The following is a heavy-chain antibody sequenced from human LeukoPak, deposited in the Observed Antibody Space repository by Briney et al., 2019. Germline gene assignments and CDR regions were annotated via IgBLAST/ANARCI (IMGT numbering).Heavy chain of an antibody. CDR2: IYYSGST. CDR3: AREGGVAVARIFDY. Sequence: PSETLSLTCTVSGGSISSSSYYWGWIRQPPGKGLEWIGYIYYSGSTNYNPSLKSRVTISVDTSKNQFSLKLSSVTAADTAVYYCAREGGVAVARIFDYWGQGTLVTVSS. V-gene: IGHV4-61*01. D-gene: IGHD6-19*01. J-gene: IGHJ4*02. CDR1: GGSISSSSYY.